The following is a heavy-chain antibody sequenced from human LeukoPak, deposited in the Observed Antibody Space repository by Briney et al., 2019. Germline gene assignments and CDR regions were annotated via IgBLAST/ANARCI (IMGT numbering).Heavy chain of an antibody. V-gene: IGHV4-31*03. CDR3: ARGVVVDANRWFDL. J-gene: IGHJ5*02. Sequence: SETLSLTCTVSGGSISSGGYYWSWIRQHPGKGLEGIGYIYYSGSTYYNPTVKSRFTISVDTSKNQFSLKMSSVTAAATAVYYCARGVVVDANRWFDLWGQGNLVTVSS. CDR1: GGSISSGGYY. CDR2: IYYSGST. D-gene: IGHD2-15*01.